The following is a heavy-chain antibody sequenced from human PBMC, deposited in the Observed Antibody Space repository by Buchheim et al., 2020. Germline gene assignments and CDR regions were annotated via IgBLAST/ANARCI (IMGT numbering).Heavy chain of an antibody. CDR1: GFTFGDYA. J-gene: IGHJ6*02. CDR2: IRSKTHGGTT. D-gene: IGHD3-22*01. V-gene: IGHV3-49*04. Sequence: EVQLVESGGGLVQPGRSLRLSCTASGFTFGDYAMTWVRQAPGKGLEWVGFIRSKTHGGTTDYAASVKGRFTISRDDSKSIAYLQMNSLKTEDTAVYYCTREDSSGYSSPSGYYYGMDVWGQGTT. CDR3: TREDSSGYSSPSGYYYGMDV.